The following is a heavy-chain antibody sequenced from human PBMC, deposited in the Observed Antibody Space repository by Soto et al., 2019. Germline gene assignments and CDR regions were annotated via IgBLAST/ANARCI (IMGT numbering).Heavy chain of an antibody. CDR3: ARDGYSSSSFDY. J-gene: IGHJ4*02. Sequence: QVQLQQWGAGLLKPSETLSLTCAVYGGSFSGYYWSWIRQPPGKGLEWIGEINHSGSTNYNPSLKSRVTISVDTSKNQFSLKLISVTGADTAVYYCARDGYSSSSFDYWGQGTLVTVSS. D-gene: IGHD6-6*01. CDR2: INHSGST. V-gene: IGHV4-34*01. CDR1: GGSFSGYY.